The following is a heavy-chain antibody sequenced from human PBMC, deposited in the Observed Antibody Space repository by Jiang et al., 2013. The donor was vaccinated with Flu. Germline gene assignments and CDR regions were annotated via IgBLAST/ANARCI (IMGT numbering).Heavy chain of an antibody. CDR3: ARDARVWRWLQQGDDAFDI. CDR1: GGTFSSYA. Sequence: GAEVKKPGSSVKVSCKASGGTFSSYAISWVRQAPGQGLEWMGRIIPILGIANYAQKFQGRVTITADKSTSTAYMELSSLRSEDTAVYYCARDARVWRWLQQGDDAFDIWGQGQWSPSPQ. V-gene: IGHV1-69*04. D-gene: IGHD5-24*01. J-gene: IGHJ3*02. CDR2: IIPILGIA.